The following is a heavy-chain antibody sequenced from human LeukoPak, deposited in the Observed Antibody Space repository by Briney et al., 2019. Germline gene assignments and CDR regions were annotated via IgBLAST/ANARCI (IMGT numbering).Heavy chain of an antibody. D-gene: IGHD5-18*01. CDR2: INSDGTST. CDR1: GFTFSNYW. V-gene: IGHV3-74*01. CDR3: ARITGYTYGSGDY. Sequence: GGSLRLSCAASGFTFSNYWMHWVRQAPGKGLVWVSHINSDGTSTTYADSVKGRFTISRDNAKNTLYLQMNSLRAEDTAVYYCARITGYTYGSGDYWGQGTLLTVSS. J-gene: IGHJ4*02.